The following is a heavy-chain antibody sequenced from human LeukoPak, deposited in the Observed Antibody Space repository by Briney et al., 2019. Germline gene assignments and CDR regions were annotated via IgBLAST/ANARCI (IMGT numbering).Heavy chain of an antibody. CDR3: ARGFGGAITLLDY. Sequence: PRGSLRLSCAASGFTFSSYSMNWVRQAPGKGLEWVSSISSSSSYIYYADSVKGRFTISRDNAKNSLYLQMNSLRAEDTAVYYCARGFGGAITLLDYWGQGTLVTVSS. V-gene: IGHV3-21*01. CDR1: GFTFSSYS. J-gene: IGHJ4*02. D-gene: IGHD3-10*01. CDR2: ISSSSSYI.